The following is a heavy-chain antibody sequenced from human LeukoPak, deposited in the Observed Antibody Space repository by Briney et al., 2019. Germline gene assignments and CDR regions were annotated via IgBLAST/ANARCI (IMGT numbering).Heavy chain of an antibody. J-gene: IGHJ5*02. D-gene: IGHD1-14*01. CDR2: ISGSDGST. Sequence: PGGSLRLSCAASGFTFSSYSMNWVRQAPGKGLEWVSTISGSDGSTYYADSVKGRFTISTDNSKNTLYLQMNSLRAEDTAVYFCAKRKLTLAITPEGWFDPWGQGTPVTVSS. CDR3: AKRKLTLAITPEGWFDP. CDR1: GFTFSSYS. V-gene: IGHV3-23*01.